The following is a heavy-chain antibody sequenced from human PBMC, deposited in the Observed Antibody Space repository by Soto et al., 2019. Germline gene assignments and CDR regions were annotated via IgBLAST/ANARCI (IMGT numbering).Heavy chain of an antibody. J-gene: IGHJ4*02. CDR1: GFTFSSYS. Sequence: GSLRLSCAASGFTFSSYSMNWVRQAPGKGLEWVSSISSSSSYIYYADSVKGRFTISRDNAKNSLYLQMNSLRAEDTAVYYCARDGIQLWLTISYFDYWGQGTLVTVSS. CDR2: ISSSSSYI. CDR3: ARDGIQLWLTISYFDY. D-gene: IGHD5-18*01. V-gene: IGHV3-21*01.